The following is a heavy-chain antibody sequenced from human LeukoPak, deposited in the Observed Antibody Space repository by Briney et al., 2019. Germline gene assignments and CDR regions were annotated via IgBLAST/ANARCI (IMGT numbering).Heavy chain of an antibody. CDR1: GFTFSSYA. J-gene: IGHJ4*02. CDR3: ARDLGVTTFDY. CDR2: ISYEGSNK. Sequence: GRSLRLSCAASGFTFSSYAMHWVRQAPGKGLEWVAVISYEGSNKYYADSVKGRFTISRDNSKNTLYLQMNSLRAEDTAVYYCARDLGVTTFDYWGQGTLVTVSS. V-gene: IGHV3-30-3*01. D-gene: IGHD2-21*02.